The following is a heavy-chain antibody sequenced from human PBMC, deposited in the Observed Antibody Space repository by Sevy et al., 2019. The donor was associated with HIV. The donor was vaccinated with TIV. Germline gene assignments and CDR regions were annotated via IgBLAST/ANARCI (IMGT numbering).Heavy chain of an antibody. Sequence: GGSLRLSCAASGFTFRRYWMTWDRQAPGKGLEWVANIKQDGGEKYSVDSVKGRFTISRDNAKNSLYLQMNSLRVEDTAVYYCARLRDDSSGFHLDYWGQGTLVTVSS. CDR3: ARLRDDSSGFHLDY. V-gene: IGHV3-7*01. D-gene: IGHD3-22*01. CDR1: GFTFRRYW. J-gene: IGHJ4*02. CDR2: IKQDGGEK.